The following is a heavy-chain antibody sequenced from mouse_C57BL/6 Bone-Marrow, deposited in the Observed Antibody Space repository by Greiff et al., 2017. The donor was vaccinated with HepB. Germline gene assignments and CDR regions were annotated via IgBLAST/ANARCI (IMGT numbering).Heavy chain of an antibody. J-gene: IGHJ2*01. D-gene: IGHD3-2*02. V-gene: IGHV14-4*01. CDR3: TFTAQAKVDY. CDR1: GFNIKDDY. CDR2: IDPENGDT. Sequence: EVKLQQSGAELVRPGASVKLSCTASGFNIKDDYMHWVKQRPEQGLEWIGWIDPENGDTEYASKFQGKATITADTSSNTAYLQLSSLTSEDTAVYYCTFTAQAKVDYWGQGTTLTVSS.